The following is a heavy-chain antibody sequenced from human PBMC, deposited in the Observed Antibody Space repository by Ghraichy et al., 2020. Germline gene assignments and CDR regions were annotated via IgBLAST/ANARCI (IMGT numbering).Heavy chain of an antibody. Sequence: GGSLRLSCAGSGFTFSNAWMSWVRQAPGKGLEWVGRIKSKTDGGTTDYAAPVKGRFTISRDDSKNTLYLQMNSLKTEDTAVYYCTTFRGAPRAFDYWGQGTLVTVSS. J-gene: IGHJ4*02. D-gene: IGHD3-16*01. CDR1: GFTFSNAW. CDR3: TTFRGAPRAFDY. CDR2: IKSKTDGGTT. V-gene: IGHV3-15*01.